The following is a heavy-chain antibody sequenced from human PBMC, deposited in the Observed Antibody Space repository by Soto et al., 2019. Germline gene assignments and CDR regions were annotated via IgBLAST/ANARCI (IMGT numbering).Heavy chain of an antibody. J-gene: IGHJ3*02. CDR3: ARGNRIEAFDI. D-gene: IGHD2-15*01. CDR1: GYTFTSYG. CDR2: ISAYNGNT. V-gene: IGHV1-18*01. Sequence: QVQLVQSGAEVKKPGASVKVSCKASGYTFTSYGISWVRQAPGQGLEWMGWISAYNGNTNYAQKLQGRVTMTAGTSTSRAYMELTSLRCDDTAVYYCARGNRIEAFDIWGQGTMVTVSS.